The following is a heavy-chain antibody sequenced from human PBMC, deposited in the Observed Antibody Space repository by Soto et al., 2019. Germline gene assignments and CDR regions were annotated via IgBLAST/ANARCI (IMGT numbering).Heavy chain of an antibody. CDR3: VRGEGGWETY. D-gene: IGHD6-19*01. V-gene: IGHV3-74*01. J-gene: IGHJ4*02. CDR2: INSDGSST. CDR1: GFTFSSYW. Sequence: GGSLRLSCAASGFTFSSYWMSWVRQAPGKGLVWVSRINSDGSSTTYADSVKGRFTISRDNAKNTLYLQMNSLRAEDTAVYYCVRGEGGWETYWGQGTLVTVSS.